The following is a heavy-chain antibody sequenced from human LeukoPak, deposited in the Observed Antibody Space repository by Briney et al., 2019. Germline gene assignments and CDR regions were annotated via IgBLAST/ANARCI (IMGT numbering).Heavy chain of an antibody. D-gene: IGHD6-13*01. V-gene: IGHV3-48*01. CDR1: GFTFSSYS. Sequence: GGSLRLSCAASGFTFSSYSMNWVRQAPGKGLEWVSYISSSSSTIYYADSVKGRFTISRDNAKNSLYLQMYSLRAEDTVVYYCARDPSIAAAQYYMDVWGKGTTVTVPS. CDR3: ARDPSIAAAQYYMDV. CDR2: ISSSSSTI. J-gene: IGHJ6*03.